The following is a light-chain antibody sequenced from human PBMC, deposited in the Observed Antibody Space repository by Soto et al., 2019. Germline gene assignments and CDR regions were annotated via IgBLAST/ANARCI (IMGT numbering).Light chain of an antibody. CDR2: EVS. CDR3: SSYTINVIWV. Sequence: QSVLTQPASVSGSPGQSITISCTGTSSDVAAYDFVSWYQHHPGKAPQLMIYEVSNRPSGVSDRFSGSKSGNTASLTISGLQAEDEADYYCSSYTINVIWVFGGGTKVTVL. CDR1: SSDVAAYDF. J-gene: IGLJ3*02. V-gene: IGLV2-14*01.